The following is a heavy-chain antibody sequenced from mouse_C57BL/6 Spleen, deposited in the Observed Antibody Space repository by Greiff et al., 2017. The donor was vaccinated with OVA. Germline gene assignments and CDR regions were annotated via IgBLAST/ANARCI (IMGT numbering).Heavy chain of an antibody. CDR3: ARVYYDYDGDY. CDR2: IYPGSGNT. V-gene: IGHV1-66*01. J-gene: IGHJ2*01. Sequence: VQLQQSGPELVKPGASVKISCKASGYSFTSYYIHWVKQRPGQGLEWIGWIYPGSGNTKYNEKFKGKATLTADTSSSTAYMQLSSLTSEDSTVYYCARVYYDYDGDYWGQGTTLTVSS. CDR1: GYSFTSYY. D-gene: IGHD2-4*01.